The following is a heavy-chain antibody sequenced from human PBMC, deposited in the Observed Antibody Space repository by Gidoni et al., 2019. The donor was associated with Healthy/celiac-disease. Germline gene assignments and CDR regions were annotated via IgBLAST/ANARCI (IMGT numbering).Heavy chain of an antibody. Sequence: EVQLLESGGGLVQPGGSLRLSCAASGFHFSSYAMSWVRQAPGKGLEWVSAISGSGGSTYYADSVKGRFTISRDNSKNTLYLQMNSLRAEDTAVYYCAKGDYCTNGVCPNYYLDYWGQGTLVTVSS. CDR2: ISGSGGST. CDR3: AKGDYCTNGVCPNYYLDY. V-gene: IGHV3-23*01. J-gene: IGHJ4*02. CDR1: GFHFSSYA. D-gene: IGHD2-8*01.